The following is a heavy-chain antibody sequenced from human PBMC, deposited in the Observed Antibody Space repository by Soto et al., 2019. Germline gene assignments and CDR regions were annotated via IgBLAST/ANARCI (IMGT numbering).Heavy chain of an antibody. V-gene: IGHV3-74*01. Sequence: EVQLVECGGGLVQPGGSLRLSCAASGFTSSSYWIHWVRQAPGKGLVWVSRISNDGSSTNYADSVKGRFTISRDNAKNTVYLQMNSLRAEVTAVYYCARDTSYYDSSDHFSADAFDIWGQCTMVTVSS. CDR3: ARDTSYYDSSDHFSADAFDI. D-gene: IGHD3-22*01. J-gene: IGHJ3*02. CDR1: GFTSSSYW. CDR2: ISNDGSST.